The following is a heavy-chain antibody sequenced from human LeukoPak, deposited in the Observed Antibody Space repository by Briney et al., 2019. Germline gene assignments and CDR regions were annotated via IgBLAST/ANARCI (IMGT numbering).Heavy chain of an antibody. CDR3: ARGPAMDEEYYYDSSGYYYVFGFDY. J-gene: IGHJ4*02. CDR2: ISAYNGNT. V-gene: IGHV1-18*01. D-gene: IGHD3-22*01. CDR1: GYTFTSYG. Sequence: ASVKVSCKASGYTFTSYGISWVRQAPGQGLEWMGWISAYNGNTSYAQKFQGRVTMTRDTSTSTVYMELSSLRSEDTAVYYCARGPAMDEEYYYDSSGYYYVFGFDYWGQGTLVTVSS.